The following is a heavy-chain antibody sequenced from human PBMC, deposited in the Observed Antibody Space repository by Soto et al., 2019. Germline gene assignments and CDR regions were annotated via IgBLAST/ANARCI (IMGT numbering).Heavy chain of an antibody. Sequence: QVQLQESGPGLVKPSQTLSLTCTVSGGSISSGDYYWSWIRQPPGKGLEWIGYIYYSGSTYYNPSLKRRVTISVDTSKNQFSLKLSSVTAADTAVYYCARSMDCISTSCYMGGYYYYGMDVWGQGTTVTVSS. CDR1: GGSISSGDYY. CDR2: IYYSGST. V-gene: IGHV4-30-4*01. D-gene: IGHD2-2*02. J-gene: IGHJ6*02. CDR3: ARSMDCISTSCYMGGYYYYGMDV.